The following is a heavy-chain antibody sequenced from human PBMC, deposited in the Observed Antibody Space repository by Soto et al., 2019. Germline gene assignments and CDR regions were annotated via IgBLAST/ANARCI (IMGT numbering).Heavy chain of an antibody. D-gene: IGHD3-3*02. V-gene: IGHV1-2*02. J-gene: IGHJ4*02. CDR1: GYTFSGYY. CDR2: INTLSGDT. CDR3: ARSLLTVILPLAY. Sequence: QVQLVQSGAEVKKPGASVKVSCKASGYTFSGYYMHWVRQAPGQGLEWMGWINTLSGDTSFPQKFQGRLAMTRATSIDTAFMEVSRLTSDDPAIYYCARSLLTVILPLAYWGQGTLVSVSS.